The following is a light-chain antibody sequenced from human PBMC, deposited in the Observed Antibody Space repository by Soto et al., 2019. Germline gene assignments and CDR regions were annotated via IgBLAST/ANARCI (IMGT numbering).Light chain of an antibody. V-gene: IGKV3-15*01. CDR1: QSVSSN. CDR3: QQYNNWPRT. J-gene: IGKJ1*01. CDR2: GAS. Sequence: IVLTQSPGTLSLSPGERATLSCRASQSVSSNLAWYQQKPGQAPRLLIYGASTRATGIPARFSGSGSGTEFTLTISSLQSEDFAVYYCQQYNNWPRTFGQGTKVDNK.